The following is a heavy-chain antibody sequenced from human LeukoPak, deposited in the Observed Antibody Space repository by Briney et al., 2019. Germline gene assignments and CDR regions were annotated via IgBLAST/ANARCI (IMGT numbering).Heavy chain of an antibody. V-gene: IGHV3-48*01. CDR1: GFTFSSYS. Sequence: PGGSLRLSCAASGFTFSSYSMNWVRQAPGKGLEWVSYISSSSSTIYYADSVKGRFTISRDNAKNSQYLQMNSLRGDDTAVYYCAKDVGKWESLHFFDYWGQGTLVTVSS. CDR3: AKDVGKWESLHFFDY. J-gene: IGHJ4*02. D-gene: IGHD1-26*01. CDR2: ISSSSSTI.